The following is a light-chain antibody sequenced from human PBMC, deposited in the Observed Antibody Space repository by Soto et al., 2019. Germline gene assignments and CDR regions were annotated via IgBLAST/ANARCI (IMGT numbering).Light chain of an antibody. J-gene: IGKJ1*01. V-gene: IGKV3-20*01. CDR3: QQYGSSPSWGT. CDR1: QSVSSSY. Sequence: EIVLTQSPGTLSLSPGERATLSCRASQSVSSSYLAWYQQKPGQAPRLLIYGASSRATGIPDRFSGSGSGTDFTLTISRLEPEDFAVYYCQQYGSSPSWGTFGQGTKVEIK. CDR2: GAS.